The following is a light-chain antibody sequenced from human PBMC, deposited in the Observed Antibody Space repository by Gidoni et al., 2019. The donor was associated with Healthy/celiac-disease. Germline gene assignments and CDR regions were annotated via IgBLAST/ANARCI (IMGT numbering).Light chain of an antibody. CDR1: SSNIGNNY. J-gene: IGLJ2*01. V-gene: IGLV1-51*01. CDR2: DNN. CDR3: GTXDXSLSAVV. Sequence: QSVLTQPPSVSAAPGQKVTISCSGSSSNIGNNYVSWYQQLPGTAPKLLIYDNNKRPSGIPDRFSGSKSGTSATLGITGLQTGDEADYYCGTXDXSLSAVVFG.